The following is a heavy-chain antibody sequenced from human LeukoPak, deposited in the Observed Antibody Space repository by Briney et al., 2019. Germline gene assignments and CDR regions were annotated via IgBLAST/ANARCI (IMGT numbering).Heavy chain of an antibody. J-gene: IGHJ6*02. CDR2: IWYDGSNK. D-gene: IGHD3-10*01. CDR3: ARDARVWFGELLFHYGMDV. Sequence: GGSLRLSCAASGFTFSSYGMHWVRQAPGKGLEWVAVIWYDGSNKYYADSVKGRFTISRDNSKNTLYLQMNSLRAEDTAVYYCARDARVWFGELLFHYGMDVWGQGTTVTVSS. V-gene: IGHV3-33*01. CDR1: GFTFSSYG.